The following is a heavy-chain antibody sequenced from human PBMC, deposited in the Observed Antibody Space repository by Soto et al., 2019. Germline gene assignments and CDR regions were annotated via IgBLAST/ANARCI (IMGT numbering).Heavy chain of an antibody. CDR1: GHTFTGHY. CDR3: ARGRADSGRYFDY. CDR2: INPISGYT. J-gene: IGHJ4*02. V-gene: IGHV1-2*04. D-gene: IGHD3-10*01. Sequence: QVQLVQSGAEVKKPGASLKVSCKASGHTFTGHYLHWVRQAPGKRLEWMGFINPISGYTYYAQRFPGWVNMTRDASVSTVFIVWTRLTSDDTSIYYCARGRADSGRYFDYWGQGTLVTVSS.